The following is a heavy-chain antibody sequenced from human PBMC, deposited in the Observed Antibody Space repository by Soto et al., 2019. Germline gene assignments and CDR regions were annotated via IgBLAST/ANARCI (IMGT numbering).Heavy chain of an antibody. V-gene: IGHV3-30-3*01. Sequence: GGSLRLSCAASGFTFSIYAMHWVRQAPGKGLEWVAVISYDGSNKYYADSVKGRFTISRDNSKNTLYLQMNSLRAEDTAVYYCARDLIAARGFVSYYYYYGMDVWGQGTTVTVSS. CDR2: ISYDGSNK. J-gene: IGHJ6*02. CDR3: ARDLIAARGFVSYYYYYGMDV. CDR1: GFTFSIYA. D-gene: IGHD6-6*01.